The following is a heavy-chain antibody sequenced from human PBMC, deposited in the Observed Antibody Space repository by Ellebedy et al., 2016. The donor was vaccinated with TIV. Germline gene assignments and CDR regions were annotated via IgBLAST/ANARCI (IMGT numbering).Heavy chain of an antibody. V-gene: IGHV3-48*03. D-gene: IGHD3-22*01. CDR2: ISPSGDIR. CDR3: VRESLIPMTVVVSHDAFDV. J-gene: IGHJ3*01. Sequence: PGGSLTLSCEASGFTFRNYEMNRVRQPPGQGLEWVSYISPSGDIRYYADSVKGRFTVSRDNSKNSLFLQMDNLRAEDSAVYYCVRESLIPMTVVVSHDAFDVWGQGTMVTVSS. CDR1: GFTFRNYE.